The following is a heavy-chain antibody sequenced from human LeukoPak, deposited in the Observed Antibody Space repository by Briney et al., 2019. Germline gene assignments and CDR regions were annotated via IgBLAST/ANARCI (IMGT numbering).Heavy chain of an antibody. CDR2: LNPTYDIP. Sequence: ASVKVSCKASGYTFSIYCMHWVRQAPGQGLEWMGILNPTYDIPIYAQKFEGRVTMTRDMSTSTVYMELSSLTSDDTAVYFCAKDPRNILTGDYDDFDIWGQGTMVIVSS. V-gene: IGHV1-46*01. J-gene: IGHJ3*02. D-gene: IGHD3-9*01. CDR1: GYTFSIYC. CDR3: AKDPRNILTGDYDDFDI.